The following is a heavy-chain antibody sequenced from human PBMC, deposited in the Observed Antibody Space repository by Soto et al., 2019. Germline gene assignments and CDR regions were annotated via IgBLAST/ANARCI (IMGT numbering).Heavy chain of an antibody. V-gene: IGHV4-59*01. CDR2: IYYSGST. D-gene: IGHD1-26*01. CDR1: GGSISSYY. CDR3: ARVGYSGSYNYAFDI. J-gene: IGHJ3*02. Sequence: QVQLQESGPGLVKPSETLSLTCTVSGGSISSYYWSWIRQPPGKGLEWIGYIYYSGSTNYNPSLKRRITITVDTSKNLFSLKLSSVTAADTAVYYCARVGYSGSYNYAFDIWGQGTMVTVSS.